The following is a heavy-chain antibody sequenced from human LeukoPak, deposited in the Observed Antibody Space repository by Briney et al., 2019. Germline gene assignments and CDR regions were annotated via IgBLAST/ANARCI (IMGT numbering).Heavy chain of an antibody. CDR2: ITRSSSPI. V-gene: IGHV3-48*01. CDR3: TRDPHALDY. CDR1: GFTFSSYS. D-gene: IGHD2-2*01. J-gene: IGHJ4*02. Sequence: GGSLRLSCVASGFTFSSYSMNWVRQAPGKGLEWVSYITRSSSPIYYADSVKGRFTISRDNAKNSLYLQMNSLRVEDTAVYYCTRDPHALDYWGQGTLVTVPP.